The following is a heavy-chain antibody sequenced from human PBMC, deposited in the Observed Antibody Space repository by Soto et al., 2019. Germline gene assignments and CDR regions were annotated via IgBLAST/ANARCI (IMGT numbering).Heavy chain of an antibody. Sequence: EVQLVESGGGLVQPGGSLRLSCAASGFTFSSYWMSWVRQAPGKGLEWVANIKQDGSEKYYVDSVKGRFTISRDNAKNSLYLQINSLRAEDTAVYYCAREQYSSSRCPTGWFDPWGQGTLVTVSS. CDR2: IKQDGSEK. CDR1: GFTFSSYW. D-gene: IGHD6-13*01. V-gene: IGHV3-7*04. J-gene: IGHJ5*02. CDR3: AREQYSSSRCPTGWFDP.